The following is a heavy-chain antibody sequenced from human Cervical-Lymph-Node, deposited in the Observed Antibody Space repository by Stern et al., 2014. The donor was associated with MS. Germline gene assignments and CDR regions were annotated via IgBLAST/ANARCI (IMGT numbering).Heavy chain of an antibody. CDR3: ARVPSSVKIFGVVGHGMDV. D-gene: IGHD3-3*01. V-gene: IGHV2-70*01. Sequence: ESGPALVKPTQTLTLTCTFSGFSLGTSGMCVSWIRQPPGKALEWLALLDWGDDIYYSTSLKTRLTVSKDTSKNQVVLTVTNVDPADTGTYYCARVPSSVKIFGVVGHGMDVWGQGTTVTVS. J-gene: IGHJ6*02. CDR2: LDWGDDI. CDR1: GFSLGTSGMC.